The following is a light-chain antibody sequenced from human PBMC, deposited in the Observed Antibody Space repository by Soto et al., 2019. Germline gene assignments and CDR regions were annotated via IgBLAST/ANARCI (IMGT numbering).Light chain of an antibody. CDR3: QQYYSSPYA. Sequence: DIVMTQSPDSLAVSLGERATINCKSSQSVLYSSNNKNYLALFQQKPGQPPKLLIYWASTREFGVPDRFSGSGSGTDFTLTISSLQAEDVAVYYCQQYYSSPYAFGQGTKLEIK. J-gene: IGKJ2*01. V-gene: IGKV4-1*01. CDR2: WAS. CDR1: QSVLYSSNNKNY.